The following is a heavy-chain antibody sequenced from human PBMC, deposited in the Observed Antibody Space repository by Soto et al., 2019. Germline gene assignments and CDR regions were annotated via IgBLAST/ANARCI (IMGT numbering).Heavy chain of an antibody. J-gene: IGHJ6*02. D-gene: IGHD2-15*01. Sequence: GGSLRLSCEASGFTFRSHDRSWVRQAPGKELEWVATISGSGSNTHYTDSVKGRFIISKDNAKNTMYLQMDSLRAEDTAVYYCARDKVVGRTLTTHYYYGLDVWGQGTSVTVSS. V-gene: IGHV3-23*01. CDR1: GFTFRSHD. CDR3: ARDKVVGRTLTTHYYYGLDV. CDR2: ISGSGSNT.